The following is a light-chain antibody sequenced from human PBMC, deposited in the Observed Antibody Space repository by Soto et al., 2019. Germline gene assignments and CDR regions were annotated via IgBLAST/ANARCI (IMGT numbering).Light chain of an antibody. V-gene: IGLV2-14*01. CDR3: SSYTSSSTYV. Sequence: LTQPASVSGSPGQSIAISCTGTSSDVGGYNYVSWYQQHPGKAPKLMIYEVSNRPSGVSNRFSGSKSGNTASLTISGLQAEDEADYYCSSYTSSSTYVFGTGTKVTVL. J-gene: IGLJ1*01. CDR1: SSDVGGYNY. CDR2: EVS.